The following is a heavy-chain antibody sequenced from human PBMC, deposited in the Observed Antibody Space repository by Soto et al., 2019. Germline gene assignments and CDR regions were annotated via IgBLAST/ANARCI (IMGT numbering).Heavy chain of an antibody. CDR3: TRANWYSEY. J-gene: IGHJ4*02. V-gene: IGHV4-59*11. CDR2: IYYNGNT. D-gene: IGHD7-27*01. CDR1: GGSISNHY. Sequence: QVQLQESGPGLVKPSETLSLTCTVSGGSISNHYWSWIRQPPGKGLEWIGYIYYNGNTNYNPSLKSRVTMSVDTSKNQISLKLSSVTAADQAVYYCTRANWYSEYWGQGTLVTVSS.